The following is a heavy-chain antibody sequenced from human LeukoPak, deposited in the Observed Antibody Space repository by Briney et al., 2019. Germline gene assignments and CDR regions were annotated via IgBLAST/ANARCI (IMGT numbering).Heavy chain of an antibody. CDR1: GGTFSSYA. Sequence: SVKVSCKASGGTFSSYAISWVRQAPGQGLEWMGGIIPIFGTASYAQKFQGRVTITADKSTSTAYMELSSLRSEDTAVYYCARTGAYGSGSYSIMGTFDYWGQGTLVTVSS. J-gene: IGHJ4*02. V-gene: IGHV1-69*06. D-gene: IGHD3-10*01. CDR3: ARTGAYGSGSYSIMGTFDY. CDR2: IIPIFGTA.